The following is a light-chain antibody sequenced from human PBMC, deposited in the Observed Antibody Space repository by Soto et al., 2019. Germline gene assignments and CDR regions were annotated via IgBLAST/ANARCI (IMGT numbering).Light chain of an antibody. CDR2: WAS. V-gene: IGKV4-1*01. CDR3: QQYYSTPRT. J-gene: IGKJ1*01. CDR1: QSVLYSSNNKNY. Sequence: DIVMTESRDSLAVSLGDRATINCKSSQSVLYSSNNKNYLAWYQQKPGQPPKLLIYWASTRESGVPDRFSGSGSGTDFTLTISSLQAEDVAVYYCQQYYSTPRTFGQGTKVEIK.